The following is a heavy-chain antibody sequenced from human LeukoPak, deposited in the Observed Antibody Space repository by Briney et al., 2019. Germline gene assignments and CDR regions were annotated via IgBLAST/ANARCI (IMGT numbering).Heavy chain of an antibody. J-gene: IGHJ4*02. Sequence: PGGSLRLSCAASGFTFSSYAMHWVRQAPGKGLEWVAVISYDGGNKYYADSVKGRFTISRDNSKNTLYLQMNSLRAEDTAVYYCARSGSPDYWGQGTLVTVSS. CDR3: ARSGSPDY. V-gene: IGHV3-30-3*01. D-gene: IGHD5-12*01. CDR1: GFTFSSYA. CDR2: ISYDGGNK.